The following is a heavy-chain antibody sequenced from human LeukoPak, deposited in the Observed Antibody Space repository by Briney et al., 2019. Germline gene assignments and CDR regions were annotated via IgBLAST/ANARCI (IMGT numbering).Heavy chain of an antibody. J-gene: IGHJ5*02. D-gene: IGHD6-19*01. V-gene: IGHV5-51*01. CDR2: VYPGDSDT. Sequence: GESLKISWKGSGYTFTSYWIGWVRQMPGKGLEWVGFVYPGDSDTRYSPSFRGQVTISADKSISTAYLQWSSLKASDTAIYYCARQSESSGWYHWGQGTLVTVSS. CDR1: GYTFTSYW. CDR3: ARQSESSGWYH.